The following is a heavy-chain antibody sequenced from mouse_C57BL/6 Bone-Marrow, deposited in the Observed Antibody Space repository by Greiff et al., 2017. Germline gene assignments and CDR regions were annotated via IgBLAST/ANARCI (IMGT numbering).Heavy chain of an antibody. D-gene: IGHD1-1*01. CDR3: ASAYYGSSYVAY. V-gene: IGHV3-3*01. Sequence: EVKLEESGPSLVRPSQTLSLTCTVTGFSINSDCYWIWIRQFPGNKLEYIGYIFYSGITYYNPSLESRTYITRDTSKNQFSLKLSSVTTEDTATYYCASAYYGSSYVAYWVQGTLVTVSA. CDR1: GFSINSDCY. J-gene: IGHJ3*01. CDR2: IFYSGIT.